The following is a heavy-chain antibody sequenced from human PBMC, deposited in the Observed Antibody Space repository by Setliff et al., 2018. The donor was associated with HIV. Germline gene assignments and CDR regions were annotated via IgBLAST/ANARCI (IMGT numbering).Heavy chain of an antibody. V-gene: IGHV3-48*03. CDR1: GFTLSDYE. CDR3: AKGRGRQYYGSGSLPDS. CDR2: IASASSST. D-gene: IGHD3-10*01. J-gene: IGHJ5*01. Sequence: GGSLRLSCAASGFTLSDYEMNWVRQAPGKGPEWISFIASASSSTYYAASVKGRFIISRDDARNSLYLQMNSLSAEDTAVYYCAKGRGRQYYGSGSLPDSWGQGTLVTVSS.